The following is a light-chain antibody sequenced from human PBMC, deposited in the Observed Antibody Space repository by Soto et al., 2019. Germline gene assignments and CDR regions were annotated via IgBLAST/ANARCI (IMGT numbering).Light chain of an antibody. V-gene: IGKV3-15*01. J-gene: IGKJ1*01. CDR2: GAS. CDR3: QQYNNWPPDRT. Sequence: EIVMTQSPATLSVSPGERATLSCRASQSVGSNLAWYQQRPGQAPRLLIYGASTRATGVPARFSGSGSGTEFTLTISSLQCEDFGIYFCQQYNNWPPDRTFGQGTKVEIK. CDR1: QSVGSN.